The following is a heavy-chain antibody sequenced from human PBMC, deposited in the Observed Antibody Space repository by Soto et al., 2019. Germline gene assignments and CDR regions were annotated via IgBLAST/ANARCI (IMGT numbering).Heavy chain of an antibody. V-gene: IGHV1-18*01. CDR3: ARDVDPRIPDSIAAAALSYYFDY. CDR2: ISAYNGNT. Sequence: ASVKVSCKASGYTFTSYGISWVRQAPGQGLEWMGWISAYNGNTNYAQKLQGRVTMTTDTSTSTAYMELRSLRSDDTAVYYCARDVDPRIPDSIAAAALSYYFDYWGQGTLVTVSS. D-gene: IGHD6-13*01. J-gene: IGHJ4*02. CDR1: GYTFTSYG.